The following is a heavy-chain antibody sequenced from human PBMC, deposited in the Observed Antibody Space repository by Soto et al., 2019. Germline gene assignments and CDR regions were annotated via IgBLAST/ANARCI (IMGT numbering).Heavy chain of an antibody. CDR1: GFTFSSYE. CDR2: ISGSGDLI. J-gene: IGHJ4*02. V-gene: IGHV3-48*03. CDR3: ARDQHYRAISGTELDY. D-gene: IGHD1-20*01. Sequence: GGSLRLSCAASGFTFSSYEMNWVRQAPGKGPEWVSFISGSGDLIYYADSVKGRFTISTDNAKSSLYLEMNSLRAEDTAVYYCARDQHYRAISGTELDYWGQGTPLDVSS.